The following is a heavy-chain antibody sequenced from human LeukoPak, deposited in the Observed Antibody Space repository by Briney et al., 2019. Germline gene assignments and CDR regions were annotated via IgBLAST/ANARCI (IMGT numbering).Heavy chain of an antibody. D-gene: IGHD6-13*01. CDR2: MNPNSGNT. Sequence: ASVKVSCKASGYTFTSYDINWVRQATGQGLEWMGWMNPNSGNTGYAQKFQGRVTMTRNTSISTAYMELSSLRSEDTAVYYCATSDLYSSSWYDYWGQGTLVTVSS. V-gene: IGHV1-8*01. CDR1: GYTFTSYD. J-gene: IGHJ4*02. CDR3: ATSDLYSSSWYDY.